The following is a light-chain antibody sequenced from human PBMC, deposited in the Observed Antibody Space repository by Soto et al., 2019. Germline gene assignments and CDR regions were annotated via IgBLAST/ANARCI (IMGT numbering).Light chain of an antibody. V-gene: IGLV2-23*01. CDR2: EGS. Sequence: QSVLTQPRSVSGSPGQSVTISCTGTSSDVGGYNYVSWYQQHPGKAPKLMIYEGSKRPSGVSNRFSGSKSGNTASLTISGLQAEDEADYYCCSYAGSSTSYVFGTGTKLTVL. CDR3: CSYAGSSTSYV. J-gene: IGLJ1*01. CDR1: SSDVGGYNY.